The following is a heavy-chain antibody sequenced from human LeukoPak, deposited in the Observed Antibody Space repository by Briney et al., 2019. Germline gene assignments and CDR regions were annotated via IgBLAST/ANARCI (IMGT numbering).Heavy chain of an antibody. D-gene: IGHD3-16*02. CDR1: GFTFSSYT. CDR3: ARDREGDYIWGSYRPDWFDP. CDR2: ISSSSYI. Sequence: PGGSLRLSCAASGFTFSSYTMNWVRQAPGKGLEWVSSISSSSYIYDADSVKGRFTISRDNAKNSLYLQMNSLRAEDTAVYYCARDREGDYIWGSYRPDWFDPWGQGTLVTVSS. V-gene: IGHV3-21*01. J-gene: IGHJ5*02.